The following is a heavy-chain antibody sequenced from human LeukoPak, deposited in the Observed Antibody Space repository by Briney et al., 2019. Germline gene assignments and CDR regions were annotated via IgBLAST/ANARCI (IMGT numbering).Heavy chain of an antibody. J-gene: IGHJ4*02. CDR3: ARSRSSTSCYDS. CDR2: IYYTGST. V-gene: IGHV4-59*01. CDR1: GGSISSYY. D-gene: IGHD2-2*01. Sequence: PSETLSLTCTVSGGSISSYYWSWIRQTPGKGLEWIGYIYYTGSTNYNPSLKSRVTISVDTSKNLFSLKFNSVTAADTAVYYCARSRSSTSCYDSWGQGTLVTVSS.